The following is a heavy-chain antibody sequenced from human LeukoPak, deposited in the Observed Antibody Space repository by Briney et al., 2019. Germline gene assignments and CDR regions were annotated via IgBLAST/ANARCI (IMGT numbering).Heavy chain of an antibody. CDR3: AKVTSPYCGGGTCYGFDY. D-gene: IGHD2-15*01. Sequence: PGGSLRLSCAASGFTFSSYGMHWVRQAPGKGLEWVAFIRYDGSNKYSADSVKGRFTISRDNSKNTLYLQMNSLRAEDTAVYYCAKVTSPYCGGGTCYGFDYWGQGTLVTVSS. V-gene: IGHV3-30*02. CDR2: IRYDGSNK. CDR1: GFTFSSYG. J-gene: IGHJ4*02.